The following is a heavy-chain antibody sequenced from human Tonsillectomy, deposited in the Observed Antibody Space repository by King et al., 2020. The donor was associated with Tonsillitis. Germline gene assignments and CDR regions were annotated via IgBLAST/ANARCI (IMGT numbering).Heavy chain of an antibody. CDR1: GFTFSNYR. Sequence: VQLVESGGGLVKPGGSLRLSCAASGFTFSNYRISWVRQAPGKGLEWVSSISSRTSYIYFADSVKGRFTISRDNANNSLYLQMNSLRVEDTAVYFCAREIVVPAALEHAYDIWAKGQWSPSLQ. V-gene: IGHV3-21*01. CDR2: ISSRTSYI. D-gene: IGHD2-2*01. J-gene: IGHJ3*02. CDR3: AREIVVPAALEHAYDI.